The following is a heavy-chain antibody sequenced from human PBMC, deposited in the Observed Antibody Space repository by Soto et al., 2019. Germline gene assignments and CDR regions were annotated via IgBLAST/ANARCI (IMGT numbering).Heavy chain of an antibody. CDR2: IIPMLTVT. D-gene: IGHD2-2*01. J-gene: IGHJ3*01. CDR1: GGTFNTYT. CDR3: SIGSWSAETFDV. V-gene: IGHV1-69*02. Sequence: QVHLIQSGAEVKKPGSSVKVSCKAAGGTFNTYTLIWVRQVPGHGLEWMGRIIPMLTVTHSAQKFQGRLTLTTDKSTGTAFMKLTSLRSDDTAVYYCSIGSWSAETFDVWGQGTMVTVSS.